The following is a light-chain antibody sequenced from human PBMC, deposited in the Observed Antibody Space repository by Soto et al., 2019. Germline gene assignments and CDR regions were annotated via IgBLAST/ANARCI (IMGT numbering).Light chain of an antibody. V-gene: IGKV3-11*01. J-gene: IGKJ3*01. CDR1: QSVSSS. CDR3: QQRSNWPPEVT. Sequence: EIVLTQSPDTLSLSPGERATLSCRARQSVSSSLAWYQQIPGQAPRLLIYDASNRATGIPARFSGSGSGTDFTLTISSLEPEDFAVYYCQQRSNWPPEVTFGPGTKVDIK. CDR2: DAS.